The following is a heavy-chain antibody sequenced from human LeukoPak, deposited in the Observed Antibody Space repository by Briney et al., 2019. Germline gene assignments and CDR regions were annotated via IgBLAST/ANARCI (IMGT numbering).Heavy chain of an antibody. J-gene: IGHJ4*02. CDR1: GGSFSGYY. V-gene: IGHV4-34*01. D-gene: IGHD3-9*01. Sequence: PSETLSLTCAVYGGSFSGYYWNWIRQPPGKGLEWIGSIYYSGSSYYNPSLKSRVTISVDTSKNQFSLKLSSVTAADTAVYYCARYVTIFVGGESNWGQGTLVTVSS. CDR3: ARYVTIFVGGESN. CDR2: IYYSGSS.